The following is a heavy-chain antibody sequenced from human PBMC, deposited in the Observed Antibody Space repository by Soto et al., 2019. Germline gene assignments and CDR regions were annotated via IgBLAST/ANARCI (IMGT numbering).Heavy chain of an antibody. CDR2: IKQDGSEK. D-gene: IGHD2-15*01. CDR1: GFTFSSYW. V-gene: IGHV3-7*01. J-gene: IGHJ4*02. CDR3: ARGGGGLDS. Sequence: EVQLVESGGGLVQPGESLGLSCAASGFTFSSYWMTWVRQAPGKGLEWVANIKQDGSEKNYADSVEGRFTISRDNAKNSLYLQMNSLRAEDTAVYSCARGGGGLDSWGQGTLVTVSS.